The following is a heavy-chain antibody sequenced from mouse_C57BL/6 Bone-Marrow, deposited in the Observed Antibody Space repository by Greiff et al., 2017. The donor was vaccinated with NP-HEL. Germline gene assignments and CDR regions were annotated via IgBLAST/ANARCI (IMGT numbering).Heavy chain of an antibody. CDR2: ISTYYGDA. D-gene: IGHD2-3*01. J-gene: IGHJ2*01. CDR1: GYTFTDYA. CDR3: ARKRAYDGYYSYYFDY. V-gene: IGHV1-67*01. Sequence: QVQLKESGPELVRPGVSVKISCKGSGYTFTDYAMHWVKQSHAKSLEWIGVISTYYGDASYNQKFKDKATMTVDKSSSTAYMELARLPSEDSAVYYCARKRAYDGYYSYYFDYWGQGTTLTVSS.